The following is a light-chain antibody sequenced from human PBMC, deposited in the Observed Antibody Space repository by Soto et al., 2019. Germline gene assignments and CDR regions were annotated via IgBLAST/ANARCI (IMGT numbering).Light chain of an antibody. CDR2: GAS. V-gene: IGKV3-20*01. CDR1: QSVRDSY. J-gene: IGKJ1*01. Sequence: EIVLTQSPCTLSLSPGERATLSCRASQSVRDSYLAWYQQKPGQAPRLLIYGASSRASGVPDRFSGSGSGTDFTLTISRLEPEDFAVYCCQQYGRSPPTFGQGTKVDIK. CDR3: QQYGRSPPT.